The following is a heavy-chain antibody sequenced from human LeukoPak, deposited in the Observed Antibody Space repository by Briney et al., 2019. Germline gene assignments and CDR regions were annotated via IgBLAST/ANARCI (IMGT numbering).Heavy chain of an antibody. Sequence: ASVKVSCKASGYTFSIYNMHWVRQAPGQGLEWVGILNPSGGTSYAQNLQGRITMTRDTSTSTLYMELSSLRSEDTAVYYCARQLVGATAYWGQGTLVTVSS. V-gene: IGHV1-46*01. CDR3: ARQLVGATAY. D-gene: IGHD1-26*01. J-gene: IGHJ4*02. CDR2: LNPSGGT. CDR1: GYTFSIYN.